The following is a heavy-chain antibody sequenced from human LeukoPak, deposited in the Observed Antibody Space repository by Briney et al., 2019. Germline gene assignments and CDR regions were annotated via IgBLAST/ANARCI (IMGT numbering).Heavy chain of an antibody. CDR3: ARDGQGVVVVAAATSIGWLDP. Sequence: SETLSLTCTVSDGSIAGYSWSWIRQPPGKGLEWIGYIYYSGNTDYNPSLKSRVTMSVDTSKNQFSLKLSSVTAADTAVYYCARDGQGVVVVAAATSIGWLDPWGQGTLVTVSS. CDR1: DGSIAGYS. J-gene: IGHJ5*02. D-gene: IGHD2-15*01. CDR2: IYYSGNT. V-gene: IGHV4-59*12.